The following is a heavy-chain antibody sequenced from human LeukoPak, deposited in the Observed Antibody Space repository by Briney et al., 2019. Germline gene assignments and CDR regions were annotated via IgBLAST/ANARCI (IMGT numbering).Heavy chain of an antibody. J-gene: IGHJ4*02. CDR3: AKDKFTVTGDY. CDR1: GFTLSNYA. V-gene: IGHV3-23*01. CDR2: ISVNGDST. D-gene: IGHD4-17*01. Sequence: GGSLRLSCAASGFTLSNYAVSWVRQAPGKGLEWVSAISVNGDSTYYADFVKGRFTISRDISKNTLYLQMNSPRAEDTALYYCAKDKFTVTGDYWGQGTLVTVSS.